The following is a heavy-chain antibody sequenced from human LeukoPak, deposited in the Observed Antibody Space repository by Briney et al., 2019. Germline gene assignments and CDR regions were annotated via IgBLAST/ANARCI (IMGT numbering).Heavy chain of an antibody. V-gene: IGHV3-7*01. CDR1: GFTFNRCW. CDR2: INPDGRDT. J-gene: IGHJ1*01. D-gene: IGHD3-3*01. Sequence: GGSLRLSCVVSGFTFNRCWMNWVRQAPGKGLEWVAHINPDGRDTYYVDSVKGRFTISRDNAQNSMYLQMNSLRVEDTAVYYCTSWSVTTAEYFQRWGQGTLVTVFS. CDR3: TSWSVTTAEYFQR.